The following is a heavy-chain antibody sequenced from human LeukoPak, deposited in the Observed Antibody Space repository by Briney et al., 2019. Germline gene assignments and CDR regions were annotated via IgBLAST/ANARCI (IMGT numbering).Heavy chain of an antibody. CDR1: GFTFSDYY. Sequence: GGSLRLSCAASGFTFSDYYMSWIRQAPGKGLVWVSRINSDGSSTSYADSVKGRFTISRDNAKNTLYLQMNSLRAEDMAVYYCARDDVVVPAATLFYYYYGMDVWGKGTTVTVSS. CDR3: ARDDVVVPAATLFYYYYGMDV. D-gene: IGHD2-2*01. V-gene: IGHV3-74*01. J-gene: IGHJ6*04. CDR2: INSDGSST.